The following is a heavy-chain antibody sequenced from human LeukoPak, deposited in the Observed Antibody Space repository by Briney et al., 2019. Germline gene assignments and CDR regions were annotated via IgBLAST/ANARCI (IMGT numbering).Heavy chain of an antibody. V-gene: IGHV1-46*01. Sequence: ASVKVSCKASGGTFSSYAISWVRQAPGQGLEWMGIINPSGGSTSYAQKFQGRVTMTRDTSTSTVYMELSSLRSEDTAVYYCARGTTALLYGMDVWGQGTTVTVSS. J-gene: IGHJ6*02. CDR2: INPSGGST. CDR1: GGTFSSYA. CDR3: ARGTTALLYGMDV. D-gene: IGHD1-7*01.